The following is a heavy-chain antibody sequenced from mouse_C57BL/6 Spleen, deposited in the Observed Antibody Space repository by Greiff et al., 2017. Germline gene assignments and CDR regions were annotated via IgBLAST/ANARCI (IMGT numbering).Heavy chain of an antibody. CDR1: GYTFTSYW. D-gene: IGHD3-2*01. V-gene: IGHV1-55*01. Sequence: QVQLQQPGAELVKPGASVKMSCKASGYTFTSYWITWVKQRPGQGLEWIGDIYPGSGSTNYNEKFKSKATLTVDTSSSTAYMQLSSLTSEDSAVYNCARWKTAGTWFAYWGQGTLVTVSA. CDR3: ARWKTAGTWFAY. J-gene: IGHJ3*01. CDR2: IYPGSGST.